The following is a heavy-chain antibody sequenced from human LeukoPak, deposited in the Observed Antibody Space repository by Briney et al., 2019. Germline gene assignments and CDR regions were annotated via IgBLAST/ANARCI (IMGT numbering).Heavy chain of an antibody. Sequence: GGSLRLSCTASGFTFGDYAMSWVRQAPGKGLEWVGFIRSKAYGGTTEYAASVKGRFTISRDDSKSIAYLQMNSLKTEDTAVYYCTRDDNSSGWFSDGMDVWGQGTTVTVPS. V-gene: IGHV3-49*04. J-gene: IGHJ6*02. CDR3: TRDDNSSGWFSDGMDV. CDR1: GFTFGDYA. CDR2: IRSKAYGGTT. D-gene: IGHD6-19*01.